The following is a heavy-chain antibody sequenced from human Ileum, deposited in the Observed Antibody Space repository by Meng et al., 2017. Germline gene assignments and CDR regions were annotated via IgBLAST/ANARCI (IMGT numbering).Heavy chain of an antibody. CDR2: ISPDGRNE. CDR3: AREGGSSGRAGYFDY. J-gene: IGHJ4*02. D-gene: IGHD6-19*01. CDR1: GFTFSNSP. Sequence: QVQLVESGGGVVQPGRSLTLSCAASGFTFSNSPMHWVRQAPGKGLEWVGVISPDGRNENYADSAKGRFTISRDNSNNRLSVQMNSLRPEDAAVYYCAREGGSSGRAGYFDYWGQGVLVTVSS. V-gene: IGHV3-30*04.